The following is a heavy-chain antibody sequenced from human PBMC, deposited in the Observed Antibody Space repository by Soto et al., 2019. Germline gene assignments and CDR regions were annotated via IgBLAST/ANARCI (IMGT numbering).Heavy chain of an antibody. V-gene: IGHV3-21*01. CDR2: ISSSSSYI. D-gene: IGHD2-2*01. Sequence: PAGSLRLSCAASGFTFSSYSMNWVRQAPGKGLEWVSSISSSSSYIYYADSVKGRFTISRDNAKNSLYLQMNSLRAEDTAVYYCARDLKPYIVVVPAARGLDVWGQGTTVTVSS. CDR3: ARDLKPYIVVVPAARGLDV. CDR1: GFTFSSYS. J-gene: IGHJ6*02.